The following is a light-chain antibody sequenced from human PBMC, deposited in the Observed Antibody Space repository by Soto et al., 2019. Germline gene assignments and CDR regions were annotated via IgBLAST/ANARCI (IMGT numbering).Light chain of an antibody. CDR3: QQRSNWPPTWT. CDR2: GVF. V-gene: IGKV3D-20*02. Sequence: EMILTQSPDTLSFSPGARATLSCRASQTGDSQYFAWYQQRPGQAPRLLIRGVFIRAAGIPDRFSGSGSGTDFTLTISSLEPEDFAVYYCQQRSNWPPTWTFGQGTKVDIK. CDR1: QTGDSQY. J-gene: IGKJ1*01.